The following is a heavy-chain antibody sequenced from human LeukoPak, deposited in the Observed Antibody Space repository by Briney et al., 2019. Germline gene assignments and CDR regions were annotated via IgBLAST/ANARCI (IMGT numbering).Heavy chain of an antibody. J-gene: IGHJ4*02. CDR2: IDYAGRT. CDR3: ARDLVTTVTAFDY. V-gene: IGHV4-59*01. CDR1: GGSISRDY. D-gene: IGHD4-17*01. Sequence: SETLSLTCTVSGGSISRDYWSWIRQPPGKGLEWIGYIDYAGRTNYNPSLKSRVTISVDTSKNQFSLKLSSVTAADTAVYYCARDLVTTVTAFDYWGQGTLVTVSS.